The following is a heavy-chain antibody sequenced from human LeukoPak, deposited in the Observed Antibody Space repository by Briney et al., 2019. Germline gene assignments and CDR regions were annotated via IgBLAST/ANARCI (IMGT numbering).Heavy chain of an antibody. V-gene: IGHV1-69*05. J-gene: IGHJ6*03. D-gene: IGHD2-2*02. CDR3: ARSLNKNEGYCSSTSCYSSYYYYMDV. Sequence: ASVKVSCKASGGTFSSYAISWVRQAPGQGLEWMGRIIPIFGTANYAQKFQGRVTITTNESTSTAYMELSSLRSEDTAVYYCARSLNKNEGYCSSTSCYSSYYYYMDVWGKGTTVTVSS. CDR1: GGTFSSYA. CDR2: IIPIFGTA.